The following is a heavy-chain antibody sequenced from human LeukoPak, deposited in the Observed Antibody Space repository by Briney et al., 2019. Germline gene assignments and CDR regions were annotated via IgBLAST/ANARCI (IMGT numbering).Heavy chain of an antibody. D-gene: IGHD2-21*02. V-gene: IGHV3-15*07. CDR3: STCGGDCYYNY. CDR1: GFTFSNAW. J-gene: IGHJ4*02. CDR2: IKSKAVGGTI. Sequence: GGSLRLSCAASGFTFSNAWMNWVRQAPGKGLEWVGRIKSKAVGGTISYAAPVNGRFTISRDDSKNTMYLQMDSLKKEDTAVYYCSTCGGDCYYNYWGQGALVTVSS.